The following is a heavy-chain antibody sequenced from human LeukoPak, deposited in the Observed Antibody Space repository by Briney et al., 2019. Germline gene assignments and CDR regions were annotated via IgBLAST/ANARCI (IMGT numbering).Heavy chain of an antibody. V-gene: IGHV1-58*01. J-gene: IGHJ4*02. CDR3: VADHPNYGY. CDR2: IVVASGHT. CDR1: GFTPGSA. Sequence: SVKVSCNASGFTPGSAVQWVRQARGQRLEWIGWIVVASGHTNYAQKLQGRVTITRDMSTNTDYMELSSLRSEDTAVYYCVADHPNYGYWGQGTLITVSP. D-gene: IGHD5-24*01.